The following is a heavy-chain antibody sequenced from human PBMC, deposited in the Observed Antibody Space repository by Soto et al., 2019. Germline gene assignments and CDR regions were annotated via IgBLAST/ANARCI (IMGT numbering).Heavy chain of an antibody. D-gene: IGHD3-3*01. J-gene: IGHJ5*02. V-gene: IGHV1-8*01. CDR1: GYTFTSYD. CDR3: ARGLRVLRVLEWLSPFDP. CDR2: MNPNSGNT. Sequence: QVQLVQSGAEVKKPGASVKVSCKASGYTFTSYDINWVRQATGQGLEWMGWMNPNSGNTGYAQKVQGRVTMTRNTSISTAYMELSSLRSEDTAVYYCARGLRVLRVLEWLSPFDPWGQGTLVTVSS.